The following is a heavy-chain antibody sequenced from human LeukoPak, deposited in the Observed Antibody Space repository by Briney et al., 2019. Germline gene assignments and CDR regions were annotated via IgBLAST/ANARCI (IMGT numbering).Heavy chain of an antibody. Sequence: GGSLRLSCAASGFTFTSYAMGWVRQAPGKGLERVSAISGSGSSTYYADSVKGRFTISRDNSKNTLYLQMNSLRAEDTAVYLCAKDRVVRGVRGAFDTWGQGTMVTVSS. CDR3: AKDRVVRGVRGAFDT. D-gene: IGHD3-10*01. CDR1: GFTFTSYA. CDR2: ISGSGSST. V-gene: IGHV3-23*01. J-gene: IGHJ3*02.